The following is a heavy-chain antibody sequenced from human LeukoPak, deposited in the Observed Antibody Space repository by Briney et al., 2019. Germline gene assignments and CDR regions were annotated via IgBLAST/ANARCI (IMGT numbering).Heavy chain of an antibody. CDR1: GFTFSSYA. Sequence: GGSLRLSCAASGFTFSSYAMSWVRQAPGKGLEWVSAISGSGGSTYYADSVKGRFTISRDNSKNTLYLQMNSLRAEDTAVYYCARDNVALSYFDYWGQGTLVTVSS. CDR3: ARDNVALSYFDY. V-gene: IGHV3-23*01. J-gene: IGHJ4*02. CDR2: ISGSGGST. D-gene: IGHD2-15*01.